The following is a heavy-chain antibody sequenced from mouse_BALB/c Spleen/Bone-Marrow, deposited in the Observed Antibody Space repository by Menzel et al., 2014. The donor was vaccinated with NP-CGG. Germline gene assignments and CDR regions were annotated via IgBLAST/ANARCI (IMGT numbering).Heavy chain of an antibody. CDR1: GFTFTDYY. D-gene: IGHD2-3*01. CDR3: ARDMGGLLFDY. J-gene: IGHJ2*01. Sequence: EVQGVESGGGLVQPGGSLRLSCATSGFTFTDYYMNWVRQPPGKALEWLGFIRNKANGYTTEYSASVKGRFTISRDNSQSIPYLQMNTLRAEDSATYYCARDMGGLLFDYWGQGTTLTVSS. V-gene: IGHV7-3*02. CDR2: IRNKANGYTT.